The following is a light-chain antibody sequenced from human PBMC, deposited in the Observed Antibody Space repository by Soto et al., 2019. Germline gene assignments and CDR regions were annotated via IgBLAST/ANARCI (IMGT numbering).Light chain of an antibody. CDR2: SAS. J-gene: IGKJ2*01. Sequence: QLTQSPSSLSASIGDRVTITCRASQDITNYLAWYQQQPGKAPKLLVYSASTLHSGVPTRFGGSGSGTEFILTIGRLQPEDFATYYCHHLAGTFGQGTKLEMK. CDR3: HHLAGT. CDR1: QDITNY. V-gene: IGKV1-9*01.